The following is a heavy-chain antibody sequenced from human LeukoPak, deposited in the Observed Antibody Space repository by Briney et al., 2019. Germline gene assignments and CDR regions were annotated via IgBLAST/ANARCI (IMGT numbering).Heavy chain of an antibody. V-gene: IGHV3-30*15. Sequence: GRSLRLSCAASGFSLSTYAMQWVRQAPGKGIEWVTVRSSDGSTKYYADPVKGRFTISRDNSKNTLYLQMSSLRAEDTAVYHCARGVDRDYWRQGTLVTVPS. D-gene: IGHD3-3*01. CDR2: RSSDGSTK. CDR3: ARGVDRDY. CDR1: GFSLSTYA. J-gene: IGHJ4*02.